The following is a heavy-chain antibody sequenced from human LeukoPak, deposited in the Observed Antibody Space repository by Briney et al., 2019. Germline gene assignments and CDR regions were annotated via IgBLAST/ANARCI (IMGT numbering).Heavy chain of an antibody. D-gene: IGHD3-10*01. CDR3: AREKLLWFGEYAAGGAFDI. J-gene: IGHJ3*02. V-gene: IGHV3-30-3*01. CDR2: ISYDGSNK. CDR1: GFTFSSYT. Sequence: GRSLRLSCAASGFTFSSYTMHWVRQAPGKGLEWVAVISYDGSNKYYADSVKGRFTISRDNSKNTLYLQMNSLRAEDTAVYYCAREKLLWFGEYAAGGAFDIWGQGTTVTVSS.